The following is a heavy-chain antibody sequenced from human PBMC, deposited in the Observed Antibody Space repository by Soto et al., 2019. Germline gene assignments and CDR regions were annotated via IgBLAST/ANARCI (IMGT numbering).Heavy chain of an antibody. CDR1: GFAFSISA. CDR2: ISAYNGNT. CDR3: ARPMVRGVIIFSAFDI. J-gene: IGHJ3*02. V-gene: IGHV1-18*01. Sequence: ASVKVSWKAAGFAFSISAVQWVRQARGQGLEWIGWISAYNGNTNYAQKLQGRVTMTTDTSTSTAYMELRSLRSDDTAVYYCARPMVRGVIIFSAFDIWGQGTMVTVSS. D-gene: IGHD3-10*01.